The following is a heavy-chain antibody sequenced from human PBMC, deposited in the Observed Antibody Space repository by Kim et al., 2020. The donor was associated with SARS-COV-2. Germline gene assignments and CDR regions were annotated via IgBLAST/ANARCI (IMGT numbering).Heavy chain of an antibody. CDR2: IKSDGSAT. D-gene: IGHD5-18*01. CDR1: GFTFSDYW. J-gene: IGHJ4*02. Sequence: GGSLRLSCAASGFTFSDYWIQWVRQAPGKGLVWVSRIKSDGSATAYADSVKGRFTISRDNAKNTLHLRMNSLRAEDTAVYYCARYSLLGGYIYDWGQGTLVTVSS. CDR3: ARYSLLGGYIYD. V-gene: IGHV3-74*01.